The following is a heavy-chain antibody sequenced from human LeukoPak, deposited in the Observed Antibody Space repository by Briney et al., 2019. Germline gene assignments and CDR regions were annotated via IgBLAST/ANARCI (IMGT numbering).Heavy chain of an antibody. CDR1: GGTFSSYA. Sequence: GASVKVSCKASGGTFSSYAISWVRQAPGQGLEWMGGIIPVFGTANYAQKFQGRVTITTDESTSTAYMELSSLRSEDTAVDYCARDLGVSIAAAGASWGQGTLVTVSS. CDR3: ARDLGVSIAAAGAS. V-gene: IGHV1-69*05. J-gene: IGHJ5*02. D-gene: IGHD6-13*01. CDR2: IIPVFGTA.